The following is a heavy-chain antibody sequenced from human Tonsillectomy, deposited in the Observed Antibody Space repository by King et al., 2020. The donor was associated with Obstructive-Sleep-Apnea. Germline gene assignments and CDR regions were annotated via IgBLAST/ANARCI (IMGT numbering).Heavy chain of an antibody. CDR2: IYHSGST. D-gene: IGHD4-17*01. CDR3: AREGDYGDYQD. J-gene: IGHJ1*01. V-gene: IGHV4-30-2*01. CDR1: GGSISSGGYS. Sequence: LQLQESGSGLVKPSQTLSLTCAVSGGSISSGGYSWSWIRQPPGKGLEWIGYIYHSGSTYYNPSLKSRVTISVDRSKNQFSLKLSSVTAADTAVYYCAREGDYGDYQDWDQGTLVTVSS.